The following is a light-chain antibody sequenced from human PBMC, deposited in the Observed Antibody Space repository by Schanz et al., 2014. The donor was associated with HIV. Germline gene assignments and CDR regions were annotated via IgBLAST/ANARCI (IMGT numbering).Light chain of an antibody. V-gene: IGKV3-15*01. CDR3: QQSNTFPYT. Sequence: EIVLTQSPATLSLSPGERATLSCRASQSVSSYLAWYQQKPGQAPRLLIYGASTRATGIPARFSGSGSGTEFTLTISSLQSEDFATYYCQQSNTFPYTFGQGTKLEIK. CDR2: GAS. CDR1: QSVSSY. J-gene: IGKJ2*01.